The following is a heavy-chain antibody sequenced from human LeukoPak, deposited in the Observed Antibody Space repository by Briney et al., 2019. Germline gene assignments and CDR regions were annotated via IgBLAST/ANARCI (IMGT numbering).Heavy chain of an antibody. V-gene: IGHV4-34*01. CDR2: IKHRGST. Sequence: SETLSLTCAVSGGSSSGYYWSWIRQPPGKGLEWVGEIKHRGSTNYNPSLKSRVTISVATSKNQFSLKLSSVTAADTAVYYCARGQSDDYGDPRRYFDLWGRGTLVTVSS. CDR1: GGSSSGYY. J-gene: IGHJ2*01. CDR3: ARGQSDDYGDPRRYFDL. D-gene: IGHD4-17*01.